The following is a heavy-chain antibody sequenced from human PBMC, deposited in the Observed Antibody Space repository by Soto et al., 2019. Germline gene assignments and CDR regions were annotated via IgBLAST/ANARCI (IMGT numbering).Heavy chain of an antibody. CDR3: AKAPHDYHDYNWFDP. Sequence: EVQLSESGGGLVQPGGSLRLSCAASKFTFSSYAMSWVRQAPGKGLEWVSGISGSGGGANYANSAMGRFTISRDNSNNTLYLQMNSLRVEDTGIYYCAKAPHDYHDYNWFDPWGQGTLVTVSS. J-gene: IGHJ5*02. D-gene: IGHD4-17*01. CDR2: ISGSGGGA. V-gene: IGHV3-23*01. CDR1: KFTFSSYA.